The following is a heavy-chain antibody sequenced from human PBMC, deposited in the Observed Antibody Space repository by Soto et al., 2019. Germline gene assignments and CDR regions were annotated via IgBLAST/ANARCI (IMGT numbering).Heavy chain of an antibody. CDR3: ARDTKPKYSGSWYLSPFDY. J-gene: IGHJ4*02. V-gene: IGHV3-48*02. CDR2: ISSSSSTI. Sequence: QPGGSLRLSCAASGFTFSSYSMNWVRQAPGKGLEWVSYISSSSSTIYYADSVKGRFTISRDNAKNSLYLQMNSLRDEDTAVYYCARDTKPKYSGSWYLSPFDYWGQGTLVTVSS. D-gene: IGHD6-13*01. CDR1: GFTFSSYS.